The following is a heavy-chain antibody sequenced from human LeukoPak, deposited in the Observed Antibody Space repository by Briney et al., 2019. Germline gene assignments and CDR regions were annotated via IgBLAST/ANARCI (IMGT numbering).Heavy chain of an antibody. CDR1: AFTFSSYW. D-gene: IGHD3-10*01. CDR3: ARVSYYYGSGSYRPTAVYYFDY. CDR2: ISYDGSNE. V-gene: IGHV3-30*03. Sequence: GGSLRLSCAASAFTFSSYWMSWVRQAPGKGLEWVAIISYDGSNEYYADSVKGRFTISRDNSKNTLYLQMNSLRAEDTAVYYCARVSYYYGSGSYRPTAVYYFDYWGQGTLVTVSS. J-gene: IGHJ4*02.